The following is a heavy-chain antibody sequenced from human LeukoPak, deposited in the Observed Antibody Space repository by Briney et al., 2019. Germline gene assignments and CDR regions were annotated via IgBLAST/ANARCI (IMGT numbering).Heavy chain of an antibody. CDR3: ARGATISETGYLEF. J-gene: IGHJ4*03. V-gene: IGHV4-34*01. D-gene: IGHD5-24*01. CDR2: IDHRGDT. Sequence: SETLSLTCAVYGGSFSRYYWSWIRQSPGKGLEWIAEIDHRGDTNYNPSVKSRVTISVDTSKNQFSLKVRSVSAADTAVYYCARGATISETGYLEFWGQGTPVTVSS. CDR1: GGSFSRYY.